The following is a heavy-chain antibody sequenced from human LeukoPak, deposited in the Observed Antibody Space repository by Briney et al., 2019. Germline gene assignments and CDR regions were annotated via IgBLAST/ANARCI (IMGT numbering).Heavy chain of an antibody. Sequence: ASVKVSCKASGYTFTSYDINWVRQATGQGLEWMGWMNPNSGNTGYAQKFQGRVTMTTNTSTSTAYMELSSLRSEDTAVYYCAMGSDYDSAFDIWGQGTMVTVSS. CDR2: MNPNSGNT. D-gene: IGHD3-16*01. CDR3: AMGSDYDSAFDI. J-gene: IGHJ3*02. CDR1: GYTFTSYD. V-gene: IGHV1-8*01.